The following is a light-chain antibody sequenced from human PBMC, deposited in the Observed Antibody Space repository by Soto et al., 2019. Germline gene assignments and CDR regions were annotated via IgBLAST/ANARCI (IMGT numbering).Light chain of an antibody. CDR3: QAYDYSLTAFV. J-gene: IGLJ3*02. V-gene: IGLV1-40*01. Sequence: QSVLTQPPSVSGATGPRVTISCTGNNSNLGAGYDVHWYQQLPGAAPKLVIFGNRNRTSWVPERFSGSKSGTSASLASTGLQAEDEADYDCQAYDYSLTAFVFGGGTKLTVL. CDR1: NSNLGAGYD. CDR2: GNR.